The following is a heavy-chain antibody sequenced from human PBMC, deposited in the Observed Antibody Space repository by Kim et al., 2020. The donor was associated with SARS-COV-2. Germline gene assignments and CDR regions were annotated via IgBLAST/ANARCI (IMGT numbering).Heavy chain of an antibody. CDR2: GGST. V-gene: IGHV3-23*01. Sequence: GGSTYYADSMKGRFTISRDNSKNTLYLQMNSLRAEDTAVYYCVKQWGADYWGQGTLVTVSS. CDR3: VKQWGADY. D-gene: IGHD1-26*01. J-gene: IGHJ4*02.